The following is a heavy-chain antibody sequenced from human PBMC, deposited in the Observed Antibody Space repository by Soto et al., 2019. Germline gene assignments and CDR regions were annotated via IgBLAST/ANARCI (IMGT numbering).Heavy chain of an antibody. Sequence: QITLKESGPTLVRPTQTLTLTCTFSGFSLSTSGVGVGWIRQPPGKALEWLALIYWDDDKRYSPSLKSRLTITKDNTKNQVVLTMTNMDPVDTATYYCAHSRCGGDCLQSYSSHYYYGMDVWGQGTTVTVSS. CDR2: IYWDDDK. CDR1: GFSLSTSGVG. D-gene: IGHD2-21*02. V-gene: IGHV2-5*02. CDR3: AHSRCGGDCLQSYSSHYYYGMDV. J-gene: IGHJ6*02.